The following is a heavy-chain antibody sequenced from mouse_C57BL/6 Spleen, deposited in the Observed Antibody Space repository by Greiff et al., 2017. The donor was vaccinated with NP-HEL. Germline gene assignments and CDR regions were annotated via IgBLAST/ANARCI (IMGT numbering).Heavy chain of an antibody. V-gene: IGHV1-69*01. CDR1: GYTFTSYW. D-gene: IGHD2-3*01. Sequence: QVQLQQPGAELVMPGASVKLSCKASGYTFTSYWMHWVKQRPGQGLEWIGEIDPSDSYTNYNQKFKGKSTLTVDQSSSTAYMQLSSLTSEDSAVYYCARKGMPDGYYWYFDVWGTGTTVTVSS. CDR3: ARKGMPDGYYWYFDV. J-gene: IGHJ1*03. CDR2: IDPSDSYT.